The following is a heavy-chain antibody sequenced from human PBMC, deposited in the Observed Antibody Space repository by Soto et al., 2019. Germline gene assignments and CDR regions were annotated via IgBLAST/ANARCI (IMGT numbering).Heavy chain of an antibody. CDR3: ARSPSWETTVTPYYFDY. CDR2: MNPKSANT. V-gene: IGHV1-8*01. Sequence: QVQLVQSGAEVKKPGASVKVSCKASRYTFISYDINWVRQATGQGLEWMGWMNPKSANTGYAQNFQGRVTMTRNTSISTAYMELSSLRSEDTAVYYCARSPSWETTVTPYYFDYGGQGTLVTVSS. J-gene: IGHJ4*02. D-gene: IGHD4-4*01. CDR1: RYTFISYD.